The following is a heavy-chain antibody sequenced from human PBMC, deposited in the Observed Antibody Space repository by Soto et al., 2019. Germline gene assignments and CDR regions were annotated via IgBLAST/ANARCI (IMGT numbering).Heavy chain of an antibody. CDR3: ARDSSGRYAWGMDA. CDR1: GFTVSVNY. CDR2: IYSGDTT. Sequence: SGGSLRLSCVVSGFTVSVNYMSWVRQAPGKGLEWVSGIYSGDTTYYADSVKGRFAISRDSSKNTLYLQMNSLRAEDTAVYFCARDSSGRYAWGMDAWGRGTTVTVSS. D-gene: IGHD2-2*01. V-gene: IGHV3-53*01. J-gene: IGHJ6*02.